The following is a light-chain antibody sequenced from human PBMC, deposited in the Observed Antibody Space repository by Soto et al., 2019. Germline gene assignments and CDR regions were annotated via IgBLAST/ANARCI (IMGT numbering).Light chain of an antibody. CDR1: ESVGCD. Sequence: EIVMTQSAVILSVAPGERATLSCRACESVGCDLGWYLQKPGQPPRLLIDEVSMRETGVPPRFSGSGSGTEFSLTISNLQSEDCAIYFCQKFNKGPWTFGQGTKVDIK. J-gene: IGKJ1*01. CDR3: QKFNKGPWT. V-gene: IGKV3-15*01. CDR2: EVS.